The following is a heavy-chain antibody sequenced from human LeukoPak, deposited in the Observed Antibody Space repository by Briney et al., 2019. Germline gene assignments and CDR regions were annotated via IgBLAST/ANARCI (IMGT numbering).Heavy chain of an antibody. V-gene: IGHV1-2*02. D-gene: IGHD7-27*01. CDR1: GYTFTVYY. CDR3: ARDGNWGSLRGAFDI. J-gene: IGHJ3*02. CDR2: INPNSGGS. Sequence: ASVKVSCKASGYTFTVYYLHWVRQAPGHGLEWMGWINPNSGGSNYAQKFQGRVTMTRDTSISTAYMELSRLRSDDTAVYYCARDGNWGSLRGAFDIWGQGTIVTVSS.